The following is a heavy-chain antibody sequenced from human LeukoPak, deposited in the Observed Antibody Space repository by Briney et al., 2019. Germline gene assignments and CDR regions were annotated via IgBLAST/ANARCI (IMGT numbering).Heavy chain of an antibody. CDR1: GFTFSRYW. Sequence: GGSLRLSCAASGFTFSRYWMSWVRQVPRKGLEWVANIKQDGGEIYYVDSVKGRFTISRDNSNIRLFLQMNTLRGEDTAVYYCAKAVYGGIYGSYYFDSWGQGTLVTVSS. CDR2: IKQDGGEI. J-gene: IGHJ4*02. D-gene: IGHD1-26*01. V-gene: IGHV3-7*03. CDR3: AKAVYGGIYGSYYFDS.